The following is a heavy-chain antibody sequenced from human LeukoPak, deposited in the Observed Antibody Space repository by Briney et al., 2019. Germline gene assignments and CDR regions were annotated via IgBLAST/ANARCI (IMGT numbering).Heavy chain of an antibody. J-gene: IGHJ6*03. CDR1: GYTFTSYY. D-gene: IGHD3-22*01. CDR3: ATSSGSYDSSGYYRGKYYYYYYYMDV. CDR2: INPSGGST. V-gene: IGHV1-46*01. Sequence: ASVKVSCKASGYTFTSYYMHWVRQAPGQGLEWMGIINPSGGSTSYAQKFQGRVTMTRDMSTSTVYMELSSLRSEDTALYYCATSSGSYDSSGYYRGKYYYYYYYMDVWGNGTTVTISS.